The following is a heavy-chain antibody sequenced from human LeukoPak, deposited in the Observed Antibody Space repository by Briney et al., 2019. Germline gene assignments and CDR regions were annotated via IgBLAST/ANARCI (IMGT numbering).Heavy chain of an antibody. CDR3: ARVLAAAGPLDGPTEDGNAQNAFDI. J-gene: IGHJ3*02. CDR1: GFTFSSYS. D-gene: IGHD6-13*01. V-gene: IGHV3-21*01. Sequence: GGSLRLSCAASGFTFSSYSMNWVRQAPGKGLEWVSSISSSSSYIYYADSVKGRFTISRDNAKNSLYLQMSSLRAEDTAVYYCARVLAAAGPLDGPTEDGNAQNAFDIWGQGTMVTVSS. CDR2: ISSSSSYI.